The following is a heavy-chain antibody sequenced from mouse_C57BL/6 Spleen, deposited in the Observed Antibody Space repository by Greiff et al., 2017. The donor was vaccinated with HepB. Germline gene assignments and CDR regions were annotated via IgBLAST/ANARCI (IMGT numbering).Heavy chain of an antibody. CDR1: GYTFTDYN. Sequence: EVQLQQSGPELVKPGASVKIPCKASGYTFTDYNMDWVKQSHGKSLEWIGDINPNNGGTIYNQKFKGKATLTVDQSSSTAYMELRSLTSEDTAVYYCARKASLYWYFDVWGTGTTVTVSS. V-gene: IGHV1-18*01. CDR3: ARKASLYWYFDV. CDR2: INPNNGGT. J-gene: IGHJ1*03.